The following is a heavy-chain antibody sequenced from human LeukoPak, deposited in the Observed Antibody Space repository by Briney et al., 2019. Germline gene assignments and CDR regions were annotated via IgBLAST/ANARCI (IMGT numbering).Heavy chain of an antibody. Sequence: ASVTVFCKASGYTFTNYFMHWVRQAPGQGLEWMGIINPRGGSTGYAQKFQGRITMTTDMSTRTVYMELSSLESEDTAVYYCARRDCVGDCYSNWFDPWGQGTLVTVSS. V-gene: IGHV1-46*01. J-gene: IGHJ5*02. CDR2: INPRGGST. CDR3: ARRDCVGDCYSNWFDP. CDR1: GYTFTNYF. D-gene: IGHD2-21*02.